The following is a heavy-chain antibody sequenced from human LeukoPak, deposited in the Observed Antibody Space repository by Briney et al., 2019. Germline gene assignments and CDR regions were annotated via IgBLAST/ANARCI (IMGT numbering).Heavy chain of an antibody. D-gene: IGHD3-22*01. CDR2: INPNSGGT. V-gene: IGHV1-2*02. Sequence: RASVKVSCKASGYTFTGYYMHWVRQAPGQGLEWMGWINPNSGGTNYAQKFQGRVTMTRDTSISTAYMELSRLRSDDTAVYYCARRFTYYCDSSGYPGGHVLNYWGQGTLVTVSS. CDR3: ARRFTYYCDSSGYPGGHVLNY. J-gene: IGHJ4*02. CDR1: GYTFTGYY.